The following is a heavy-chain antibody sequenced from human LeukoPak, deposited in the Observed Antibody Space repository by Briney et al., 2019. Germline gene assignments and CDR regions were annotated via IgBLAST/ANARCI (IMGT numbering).Heavy chain of an antibody. D-gene: IGHD6-13*01. CDR3: ARQSYSSSWYEGFYFDY. CDR1: GYSISSGYY. Sequence: SETLSLTCTVSGYSISSGYYWGWIRQPPGKGLEWTGSIDHSGSTYYNPSLKSRVTISVDTSKNQFSLKLSSVTAADTAVYYCARQSYSSSWYEGFYFDYWGQGTLVTVSS. V-gene: IGHV4-38-2*02. J-gene: IGHJ4*02. CDR2: IDHSGST.